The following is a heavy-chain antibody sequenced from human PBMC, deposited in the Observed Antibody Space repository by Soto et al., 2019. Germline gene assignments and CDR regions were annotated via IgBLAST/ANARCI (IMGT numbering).Heavy chain of an antibody. CDR3: ARHEAPSGWYFDY. V-gene: IGHV4-39*01. CDR1: GGSISSSSYY. D-gene: IGHD6-19*01. Sequence: QLQLQESGPGLVKPSETLSLTCTVSGGSISSSSYYWGWIRQPPGKGLEWIGSIYYSGSTYYNPSLKSRVTISVDTSKNQFSLKLSSVTAADTAVCYCARHEAPSGWYFDYWGQGTLVTVSS. J-gene: IGHJ4*02. CDR2: IYYSGST.